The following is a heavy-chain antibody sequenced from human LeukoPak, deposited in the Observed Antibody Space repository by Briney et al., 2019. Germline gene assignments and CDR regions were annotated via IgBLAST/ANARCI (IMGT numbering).Heavy chain of an antibody. CDR3: ARDEGEFFDY. CDR2: IYHSGST. CDR1: CGSIRSSIW. V-gene: IGHV4-4*02. Sequence: SETLSHTYAVSCGSIRSSIWWSWVRQPPGKGLEWIGEIYHSGSTNYNPSLKSRVTISVDKSKNQFSLKLSSVTAADTAVYYCARDEGEFFDYWGQGTLVTVSS. J-gene: IGHJ4*02. D-gene: IGHD3-16*01.